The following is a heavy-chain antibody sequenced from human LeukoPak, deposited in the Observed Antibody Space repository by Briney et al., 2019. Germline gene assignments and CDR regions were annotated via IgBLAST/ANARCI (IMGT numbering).Heavy chain of an antibody. V-gene: IGHV4-4*07. J-gene: IGHJ6*03. Sequence: PSETLSLTCTVSGGSISSYYWSWIRQPAGKGLEWIGRIHTNGSTNYNPSLKSRVTMSVDTSKNQFSLKLSSVTAADTAVYYCARENSSGWYQGYYYYMDVWGKGTTVTVSS. CDR2: IHTNGST. CDR1: GGSISSYY. CDR3: ARENSSGWYQGYYYYMDV. D-gene: IGHD6-19*01.